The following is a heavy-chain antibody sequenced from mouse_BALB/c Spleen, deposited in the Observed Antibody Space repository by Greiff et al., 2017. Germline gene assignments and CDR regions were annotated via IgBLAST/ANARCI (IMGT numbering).Heavy chain of an antibody. CDR3: ARRPPYGPYYAMDY. V-gene: IGHV1-18*01. CDR1: GYSFTGYT. J-gene: IGHJ4*01. CDR2: INPYNGGT. Sequence: VHVKQSGPELVKPGASMKISCKASGYSFTGYTMNWVKQSHGKNLEWIGLINPYNGGTSYNQKFKGKATLTVDKSSSTAYMELLSLTSEDSAVYYCARRPPYGPYYAMDYWGQGTSVTVSS. D-gene: IGHD1-2*01.